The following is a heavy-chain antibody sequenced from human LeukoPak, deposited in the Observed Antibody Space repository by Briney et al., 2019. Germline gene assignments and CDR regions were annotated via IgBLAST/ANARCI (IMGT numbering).Heavy chain of an antibody. CDR3: ACAMAPSYYYYYMDV. D-gene: IGHD5-18*01. CDR1: GGSISSCY. Sequence: SSETLSLTCTVSGGSISSCYWSWIRQPAGKGLEWIGRIYTSGSTNYNPSLKSRVTMSVDTSKNQFSLKLSSVTAADTAVYYCACAMAPSYYYYYMDVWGKGTTVTVSS. CDR2: IYTSGST. V-gene: IGHV4-4*07. J-gene: IGHJ6*03.